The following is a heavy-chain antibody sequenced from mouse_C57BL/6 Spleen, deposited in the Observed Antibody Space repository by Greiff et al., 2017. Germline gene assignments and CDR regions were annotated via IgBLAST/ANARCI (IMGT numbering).Heavy chain of an antibody. J-gene: IGHJ2*01. D-gene: IGHD3-1*01. Sequence: VQLQQSGAELLKPGASVKLSCKATGYTFTGYWIEWVKQRPGHGLAWIGEIVTGSGSTNYNEKFKGKATFTADTSSHTAYMQLSSLTTEDSAIYYCARRALYYFDYWGQGTTLTVSS. CDR1: GYTFTGYW. CDR2: IVTGSGST. V-gene: IGHV1-9*01. CDR3: ARRALYYFDY.